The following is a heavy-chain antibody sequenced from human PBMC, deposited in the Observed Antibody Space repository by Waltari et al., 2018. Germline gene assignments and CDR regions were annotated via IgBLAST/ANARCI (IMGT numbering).Heavy chain of an antibody. CDR3: ATERPQMVFPPLQY. D-gene: IGHD2-8*01. J-gene: IGHJ4*02. CDR1: GYKFTDYY. CDR2: VDPEDGES. V-gene: IGHV1-69-2*01. Sequence: EVQLVQSGAEVKKPGATVKISCKASGYKFTDYYVHWMQQAPGKGLEWVGRVDPEDGESVYAEKFQGRLTITADTSTDTAYIELSTLRSEDTALFYCATERPQMVFPPLQYWGQGTLVTVSS.